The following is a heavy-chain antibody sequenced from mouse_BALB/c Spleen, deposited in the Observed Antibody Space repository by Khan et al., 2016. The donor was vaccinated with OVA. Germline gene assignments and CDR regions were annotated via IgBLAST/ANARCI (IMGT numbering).Heavy chain of an antibody. D-gene: IGHD1-1*01. CDR3: ARKNYYGYALDY. CDR2: ISYSGST. V-gene: IGHV3-2*02. J-gene: IGHJ4*01. Sequence: EVKLQESGPGLVKPSQSLSLTCTVTGYSITSDYAWDWIRQFPGNKLEWMGYISYSGSTSYNPSLKSRISITRDTSKNQFFLQLNSVTTEDTATYYRARKNYYGYALDYWGQGTSVTVSS. CDR1: GYSITSDYA.